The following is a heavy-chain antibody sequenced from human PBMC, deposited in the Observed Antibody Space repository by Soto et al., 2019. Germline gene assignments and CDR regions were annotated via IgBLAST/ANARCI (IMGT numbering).Heavy chain of an antibody. V-gene: IGHV4-34*01. Sequence: QVQLQQWGAGLLKPSETLSLTCAVYGGSFSGYYWSWIRQPPGKGLEWIGEANRSGSTNYNPSLTGRVTISLDTSKNQFSLKLSSVTAADTAMYYCARYLPRVVVPGDAFDIWSQGTMVTVSS. J-gene: IGHJ3*02. CDR3: ARYLPRVVVPGDAFDI. D-gene: IGHD2-2*01. CDR2: ANRSGST. CDR1: GGSFSGYY.